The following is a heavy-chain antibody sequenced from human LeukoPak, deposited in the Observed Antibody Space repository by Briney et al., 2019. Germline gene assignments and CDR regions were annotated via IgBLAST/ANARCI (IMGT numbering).Heavy chain of an antibody. D-gene: IGHD1-26*01. Sequence: SETLSLTCTVSGASISGSGYYWGWIRQPPGKGLEWIGNIYDSGSTYYNASLQSRVTISIDTSKNQFSLRLSSVTAADTAMYYCAKSGGYGLIDYWGQGTLVTVSS. CDR3: AKSGGYGLIDY. CDR1: GASISGSGYY. J-gene: IGHJ4*02. CDR2: IYDSGST. V-gene: IGHV4-39*01.